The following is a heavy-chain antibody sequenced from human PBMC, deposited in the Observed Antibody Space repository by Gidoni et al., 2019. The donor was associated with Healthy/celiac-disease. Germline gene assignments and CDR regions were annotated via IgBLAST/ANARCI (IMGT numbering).Heavy chain of an antibody. D-gene: IGHD4-17*01. J-gene: IGHJ4*02. CDR1: GFTFSSSA. CDR3: AKADYGGKGGYFDY. CDR2: ISGSGGST. V-gene: IGHV3-23*01. Sequence: LVQPGGSLRLSCAASGFTFSSSARSWVRQAPGKGLEWVSAISGSGGSTYYADSVKGRFTISRDNSKNTLYLQMNSLRAEDTAVYYCAKADYGGKGGYFDYWGQGTLVTVSS.